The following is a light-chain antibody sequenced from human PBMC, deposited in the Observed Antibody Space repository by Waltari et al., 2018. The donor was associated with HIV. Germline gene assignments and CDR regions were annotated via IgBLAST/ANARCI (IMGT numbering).Light chain of an antibody. CDR3: QQYNYWPPRFT. Sequence: EIVMTQYPATLSVSPRERATLSCSASQSLTSNLACYQHKPGQAPRLLIYGASTRASGVPARFSGSGSGTEFTLTISSLQSEDFAVYYCQQYNYWPPRFTFGPGTKVDFK. V-gene: IGKV3-15*01. J-gene: IGKJ3*01. CDR2: GAS. CDR1: QSLTSN.